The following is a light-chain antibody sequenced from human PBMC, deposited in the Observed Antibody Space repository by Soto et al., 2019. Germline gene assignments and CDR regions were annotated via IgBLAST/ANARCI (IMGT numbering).Light chain of an antibody. CDR2: AAS. Sequence: IQLPQTPSSLSASVGDRVTITCRASQSISSYLNWYQQKPGKAPKLLIYAASSLQSGVPSRFSGSGSGTDFTLTISSLQPEDFATYYCRQSYSTPITFGQGTRLEIK. J-gene: IGKJ5*01. V-gene: IGKV1-39*01. CDR3: RQSYSTPIT. CDR1: QSISSY.